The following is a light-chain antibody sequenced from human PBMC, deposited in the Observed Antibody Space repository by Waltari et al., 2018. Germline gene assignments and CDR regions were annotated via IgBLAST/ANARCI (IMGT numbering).Light chain of an antibody. J-gene: IGLJ3*02. V-gene: IGLV2-14*01. CDR1: SSDVGGYNF. Sequence: QSALTQPASVSGSPGQSITISCTGTSSDVGGYNFVSRYQQHPGKAPKLMIFDVSKRPSGVSNRFSGSKSGSTASLTISGLQAEDEADFYCNSYTSSSTWVFGGGTKLTVL. CDR3: NSYTSSSTWV. CDR2: DVS.